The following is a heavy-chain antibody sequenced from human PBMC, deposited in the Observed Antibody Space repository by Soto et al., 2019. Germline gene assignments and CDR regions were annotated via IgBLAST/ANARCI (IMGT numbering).Heavy chain of an antibody. D-gene: IGHD7-27*01. CDR2: INHSGST. V-gene: IGHV4-34*01. CDR3: ARRNWGNIYYYYYMDV. CDR1: GGSLSGYY. Sequence: QVQLQQWGAGLLKPSETLSLTCAVYGGSLSGYYWSWIRQPPGKGLEWIGEINHSGSTNYNASLKSRVTISVDTSKNQFSLKLSSVTAADTAVYYCARRNWGNIYYYYYMDVWGKVTTVTVSS. J-gene: IGHJ6*03.